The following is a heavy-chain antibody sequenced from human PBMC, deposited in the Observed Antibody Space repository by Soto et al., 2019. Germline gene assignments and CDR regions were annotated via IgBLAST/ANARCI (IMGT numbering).Heavy chain of an antibody. V-gene: IGHV1-2*04. D-gene: IGHD2-2*01. CDR1: GYTFTGYY. J-gene: IGHJ6*02. Sequence: ASVKVSCKASGYTFTGYYMHWVRQAPGQGLEWMGWINPNSGGTNYAQKLQGWVTMTRDTSISTAYMELSRLRSDDTAVYYCARDLLGYCSSTSCYAPYYYYYGMDVWGQGTTVTVSS. CDR3: ARDLLGYCSSTSCYAPYYYYYGMDV. CDR2: INPNSGGT.